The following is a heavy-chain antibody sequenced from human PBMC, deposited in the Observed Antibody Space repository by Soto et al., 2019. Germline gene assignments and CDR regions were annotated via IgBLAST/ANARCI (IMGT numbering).Heavy chain of an antibody. Sequence: PSETLSLTCTVSGGYISSYYWSWIRPPPGKGLEWIGYIYYSGSTNYNPSLKSRVTISVDTSKNQFSLKLSSVTAADTAVYYCAREAYCGGDCYVVDAFDIWGQGTMVTVSS. D-gene: IGHD2-21*02. V-gene: IGHV4-59*01. CDR2: IYYSGST. CDR1: GGYISSYY. CDR3: AREAYCGGDCYVVDAFDI. J-gene: IGHJ3*02.